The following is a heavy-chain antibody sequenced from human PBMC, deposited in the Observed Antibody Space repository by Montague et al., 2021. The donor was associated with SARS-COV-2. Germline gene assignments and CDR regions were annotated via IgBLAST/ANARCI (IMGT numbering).Heavy chain of an antibody. CDR1: GDSVNRNY. Sequence: SETLSLTCSVSGDSVNRNYWSWVRQPPGKGLEWLGYIFYSGGTYNPSLHSRVIMSLDTSKNHFSLNLISVTAADTAVYYCAKASRGYGGDFDSWGQGTLVIVSS. D-gene: IGHD4-23*01. CDR2: IFYSGGT. J-gene: IGHJ4*02. V-gene: IGHV4-59*02. CDR3: AKASRGYGGDFDS.